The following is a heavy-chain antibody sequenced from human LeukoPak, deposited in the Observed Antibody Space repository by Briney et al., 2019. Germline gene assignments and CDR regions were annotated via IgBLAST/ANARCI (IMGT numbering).Heavy chain of an antibody. J-gene: IGHJ4*02. CDR1: GGSFSGYY. CDR2: INHSGST. V-gene: IGHV4-34*01. Sequence: KPSETLSLTCAIYGGSFSGYYWSWIRQPPGKGLEWIGGINHSGSTNYNPSLKSRVTISVDTSKNQFSLKLSSVTAADTAVYYCARQAVRGVIPRFDYWGQGTLVTVSS. CDR3: ARQAVRGVIPRFDY. D-gene: IGHD3-10*01.